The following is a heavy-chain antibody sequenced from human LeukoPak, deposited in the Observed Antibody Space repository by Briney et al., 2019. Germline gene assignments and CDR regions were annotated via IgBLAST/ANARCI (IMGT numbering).Heavy chain of an antibody. J-gene: IGHJ4*02. CDR1: GGSISSGSYY. CDR3: AREQPRPSDFWSGYLDY. Sequence: SEALSLTCTVSGGSISSGSYYWSWIRQPAGKGPEWIGRIYTSGSTNYNPSLKSRVTISVDTSKNQFSLKLSSVTAADTAVYYCAREQPRPSDFWSGYLDYWGQGTLVTVSS. D-gene: IGHD3-3*01. CDR2: IYTSGST. V-gene: IGHV4-61*02.